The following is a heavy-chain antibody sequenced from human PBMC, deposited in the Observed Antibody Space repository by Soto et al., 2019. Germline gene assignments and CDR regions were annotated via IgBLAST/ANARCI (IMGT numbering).Heavy chain of an antibody. CDR3: ASHQYYDSSGYYFDY. Sequence: QVQLVQSGAEVKKPGASVKVSCKASGYTFTSYGISWVRQAPGQGLEWMGWISAYNGNTNYAQKLQGRVTMTTDTSTSTAYMELRSLRSDDTAVYYCASHQYYDSSGYYFDYWGQGTLVTVSS. CDR2: ISAYNGNT. CDR1: GYTFTSYG. V-gene: IGHV1-18*01. D-gene: IGHD3-22*01. J-gene: IGHJ4*02.